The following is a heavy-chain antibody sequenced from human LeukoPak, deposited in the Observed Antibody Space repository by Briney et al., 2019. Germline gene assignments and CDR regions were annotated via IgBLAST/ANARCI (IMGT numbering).Heavy chain of an antibody. V-gene: IGHV3-23*01. CDR2: ISGGGGTT. D-gene: IGHD4-23*01. J-gene: IGHJ3*01. CDR1: GFTFSSFA. Sequence: GGSLRLSCAASGFTFSSFAMTWVRQTPEKGLEWVSIISGGGGTTYYADSVKGRFTISRDNTKSTLYLQMNSLRAEDSAVYYCAKKVFSYGGLHDAFNVWGQGTMVTVSS. CDR3: AKKVFSYGGLHDAFNV.